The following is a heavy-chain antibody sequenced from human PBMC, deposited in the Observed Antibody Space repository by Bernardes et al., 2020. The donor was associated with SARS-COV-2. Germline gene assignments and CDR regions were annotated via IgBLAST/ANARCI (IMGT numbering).Heavy chain of an antibody. CDR2: MSGSGSKI. CDR1: GILFSSFG. J-gene: IGHJ6*02. CDR3: AKDRRGRPGGGQAYFYNGMDV. V-gene: IGHV3-23*01. D-gene: IGHD2-8*02. Sequence: GGSLRLSCEASGILFSSFGMSWVRQAPGKGLEWISSMSGSGSKIYYADSVRGRFITSRDNSKRTMFLQMNSLRPEDTALYYCAKDRRGRPGGGQAYFYNGMDVWGQGTMVTVSS.